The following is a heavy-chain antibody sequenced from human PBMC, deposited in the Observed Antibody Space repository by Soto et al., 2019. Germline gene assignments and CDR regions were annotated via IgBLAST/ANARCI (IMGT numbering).Heavy chain of an antibody. CDR3: AIERHCSGGRCYSPVGY. Sequence: GGSLRLSCAASGFTVSSNYMIWVRQAPGKGIEWVSVIYSAAGTYYADSVKGRFTISRDNSKNTLYLHMNSLRAEDTSVYYCAIERHCSGGRCYSPVGYWGQGTLVIVSS. J-gene: IGHJ4*02. D-gene: IGHD2-15*01. V-gene: IGHV3-53*01. CDR2: IYSAAGT. CDR1: GFTVSSNY.